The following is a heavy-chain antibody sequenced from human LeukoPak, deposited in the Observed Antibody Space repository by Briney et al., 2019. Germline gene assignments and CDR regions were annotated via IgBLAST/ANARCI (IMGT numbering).Heavy chain of an antibody. CDR1: GFTFSSYW. V-gene: IGHV3-7*01. CDR3: AREYSSSWYQGNYMDV. Sequence: GGSLRLSCAASGFTFSSYWMSWVRQAPGKGLEWVANIKQDGSEKYYVDSVKGRFTISRDNAKNSLYLQMNSLRAEDTAVFYCAREYSSSWYQGNYMDVWGKGTTVTVSS. J-gene: IGHJ6*03. CDR2: IKQDGSEK. D-gene: IGHD6-13*01.